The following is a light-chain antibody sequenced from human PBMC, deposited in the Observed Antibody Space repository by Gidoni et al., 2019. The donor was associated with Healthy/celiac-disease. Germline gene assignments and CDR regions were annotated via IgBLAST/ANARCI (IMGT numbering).Light chain of an antibody. Sequence: DIVMTQSPLSLPVTPGEPASISCRSSQSLLHSNGYNYLDWYLQKPGQSPQLLIYLGSNRASGVPDRFSGSGSGIDFTLKISRVEAEDVGVYYCMQALQTPYTFXXXTKLEIK. CDR3: MQALQTPYT. CDR2: LGS. CDR1: QSLLHSNGYNY. V-gene: IGKV2-28*01. J-gene: IGKJ2*01.